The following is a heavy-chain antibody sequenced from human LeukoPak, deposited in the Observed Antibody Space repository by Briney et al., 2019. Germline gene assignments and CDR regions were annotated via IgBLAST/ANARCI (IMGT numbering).Heavy chain of an antibody. V-gene: IGHV3-23*01. CDR2: ISGSGGST. J-gene: IGHJ4*02. Sequence: PGGSLRLSCAASGFTFSSYAMSWVRQAPGKGLEWVSAISGSGGSTYYADSVKGRFTISRDNSKNTLYLQMNSLRAEDTALYYCAKDLFGSSGSYQDYWGQGTLVTVSS. CDR1: GFTFSSYA. D-gene: IGHD1-26*01. CDR3: AKDLFGSSGSYQDY.